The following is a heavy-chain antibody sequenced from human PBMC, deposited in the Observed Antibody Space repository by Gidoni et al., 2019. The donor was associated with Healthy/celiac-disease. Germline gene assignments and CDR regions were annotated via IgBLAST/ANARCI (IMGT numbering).Heavy chain of an antibody. Sequence: QVQLVESGGGVVQPGRSLRLSCAASGFTFSSYGMHWVRQAPGKGLGWLAVIWYDGSNKYYADSVKGRFTISRDNSKNTLYLQMNSLRAEDTAVYYCARDENSMDVWGQGTTVTVSS. CDR2: IWYDGSNK. J-gene: IGHJ6*02. CDR1: GFTFSSYG. V-gene: IGHV3-33*01. CDR3: ARDENSMDV.